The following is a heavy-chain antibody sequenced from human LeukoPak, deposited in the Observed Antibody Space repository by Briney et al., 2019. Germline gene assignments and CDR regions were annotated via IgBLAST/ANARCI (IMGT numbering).Heavy chain of an antibody. CDR1: GGSISSSSYY. J-gene: IGHJ5*02. CDR2: IYYSGST. D-gene: IGHD1-26*01. Sequence: SETLSLTCTVSGGSISSSSYYWGWIRQPPGKGLEWIGSIYYSGSTYYNPSLKSRVTISVDTSKNQFSLKLSSVTAADTAVYYCARRVGRDWFDPWGQGTLVTVSS. V-gene: IGHV4-39*01. CDR3: ARRVGRDWFDP.